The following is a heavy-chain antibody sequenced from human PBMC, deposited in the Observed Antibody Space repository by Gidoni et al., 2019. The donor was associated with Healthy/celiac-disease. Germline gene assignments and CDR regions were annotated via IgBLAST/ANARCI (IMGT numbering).Heavy chain of an antibody. CDR3: AKFPALQGVITSEFDY. Sequence: EVQLLASGGGLVQPGGSLRISCAASGFTVRSDAMSWVRQAPGKGLELVSAIGGSGGRTYYADSVKGRFTISRDNSKNTLYLQMNSLRAEDTAVYYCAKFPALQGVITSEFDYWGQGTLVTVSS. CDR2: IGGSGGRT. J-gene: IGHJ4*02. CDR1: GFTVRSDA. D-gene: IGHD3-10*01. V-gene: IGHV3-23*01.